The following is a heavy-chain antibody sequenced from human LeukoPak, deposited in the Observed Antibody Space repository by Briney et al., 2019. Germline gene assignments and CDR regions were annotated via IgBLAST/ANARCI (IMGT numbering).Heavy chain of an antibody. V-gene: IGHV3-30-3*01. CDR1: GFTFSSYA. CDR3: ARESYPGKFDY. Sequence: GGSLRLSCAASGFTFSSYAMHRVRQAPGKGLEWVAVISYDGSNKYYADSVKGRFTISRDNSKNTLYLQMNSLRAEDTAVYYCARESYPGKFDYWGQGTLVTASS. D-gene: IGHD4-23*01. CDR2: ISYDGSNK. J-gene: IGHJ4*02.